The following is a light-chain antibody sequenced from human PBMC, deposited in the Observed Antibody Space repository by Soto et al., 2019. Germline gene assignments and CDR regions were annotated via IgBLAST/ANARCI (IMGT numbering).Light chain of an antibody. V-gene: IGKV3-15*01. CDR1: QTISDN. CDR3: QRYDNWPLI. Sequence: EIVMTQSPAILSVSRGESVTLSWRASQTISDNLAWYQQNPGLPPRLLIYDTSASASGVPARFRGSGSGTDFSLTISSLQSDVFAVYYCQRYDNWPLIFGGGTKMDI. CDR2: DTS. J-gene: IGKJ4*01.